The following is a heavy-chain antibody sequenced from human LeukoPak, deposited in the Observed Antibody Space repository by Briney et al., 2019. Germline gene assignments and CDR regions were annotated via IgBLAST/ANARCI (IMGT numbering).Heavy chain of an antibody. J-gene: IGHJ6*03. CDR1: GFTFSSYA. V-gene: IGHV3-23*01. D-gene: IGHD3-3*01. CDR2: ISGSGDST. CDR3: ARGGDFWSGYSRGYYMDV. Sequence: GGSLRLSCAASGFTFSSYAMSWVRQAPGKGLEWVSVISGSGDSTYYADSVKGRFTISRDNSKNTLYLQMNSLRAEDTAVYYCARGGDFWSGYSRGYYMDVWGKGTTVAVSS.